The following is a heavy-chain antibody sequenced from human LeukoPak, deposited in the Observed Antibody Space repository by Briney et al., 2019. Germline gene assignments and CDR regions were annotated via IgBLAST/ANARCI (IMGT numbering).Heavy chain of an antibody. Sequence: YPSETLSLTCTGSGGSISSSSYYWGWIRQPPEKGLEWIGSIYYSGSTYYSPSLKSRVTILVDASKNQFSLKLSSVAAADTAVYYCASQIEREGMDVWGQGTTATVSS. J-gene: IGHJ6*02. V-gene: IGHV4-39*01. D-gene: IGHD1-1*01. CDR2: IYYSGST. CDR3: ASQIEREGMDV. CDR1: GGSISSSSYY.